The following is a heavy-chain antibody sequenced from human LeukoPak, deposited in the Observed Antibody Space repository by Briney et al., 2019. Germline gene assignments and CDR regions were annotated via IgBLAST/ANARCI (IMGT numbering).Heavy chain of an antibody. CDR3: ARVEGYGSGPFDY. CDR1: GGTFSSYA. J-gene: IGHJ4*02. CDR2: IIPIFGTA. Sequence: ASVKVSCKASGGTFSSYAISWVRQAPGQGLEWMGGIIPIFGTANYAQEFQGRVTITADESTSTAYMELSSLRSEDTAVYYCARVEGYGSGPFDYWGQGTLVTVSS. D-gene: IGHD3-10*01. V-gene: IGHV1-69*13.